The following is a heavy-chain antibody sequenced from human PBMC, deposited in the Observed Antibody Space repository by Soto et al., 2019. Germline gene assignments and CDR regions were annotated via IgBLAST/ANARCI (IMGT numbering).Heavy chain of an antibody. CDR1: GFSFSNSG. J-gene: IGHJ5*02. CDR3: ARGRVQAGNGGDRFDP. CDR2: IWFDGGTK. V-gene: IGHV3-33*01. D-gene: IGHD3-16*01. Sequence: QVQLVESGGGVVQPGTSLRLSCAASGFSFSNSGMHWVRQAPGKGLEWVAVIWFDGGTKFYAHSVNGRFSISRDNSNNTLYLQMDNLRIDDTAVYYCARGRVQAGNGGDRFDPWGQGTLVTVSS.